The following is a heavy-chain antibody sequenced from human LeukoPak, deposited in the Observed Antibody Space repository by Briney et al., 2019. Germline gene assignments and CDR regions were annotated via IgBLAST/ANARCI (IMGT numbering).Heavy chain of an antibody. Sequence: PGGSLRLSCAASGFTFSSYTLTWDRQAPGKGLEWVSVIYSGGSTYYADSVKGRFTISRDNSKNTLYLQMNSLRAEDTAVYYCARGFNYDILTGYYMPPYYFDYWGQGTLVTVSS. V-gene: IGHV3-66*01. CDR3: ARGFNYDILTGYYMPPYYFDY. D-gene: IGHD3-9*01. J-gene: IGHJ4*02. CDR2: IYSGGST. CDR1: GFTFSSYT.